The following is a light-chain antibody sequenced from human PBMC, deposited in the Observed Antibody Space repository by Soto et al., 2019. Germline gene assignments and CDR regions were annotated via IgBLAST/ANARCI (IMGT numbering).Light chain of an antibody. Sequence: QSALTQPPSVSGSPGQSVTITCTGTSSDVGTYNRVSWYQQLPGTAPKLIIYEVNNRPSGVPDRFSGSKSGNTASLTISGLQAEDEADYHCSLYTTSSSRVVFGGGTKLTVL. CDR1: SSDVGTYNR. J-gene: IGLJ2*01. V-gene: IGLV2-18*01. CDR3: SLYTTSSSRVV. CDR2: EVN.